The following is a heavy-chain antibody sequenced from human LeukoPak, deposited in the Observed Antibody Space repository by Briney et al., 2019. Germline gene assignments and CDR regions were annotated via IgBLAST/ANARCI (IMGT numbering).Heavy chain of an antibody. CDR2: VSYDGRKE. J-gene: IGHJ4*02. Sequence: GRSLRLSGVGSGFTFSSYGVYWVRQAPGKGLEGVAVVSYDGRKEYYADSVKGRFTISRDNSKNTLYLEMNSLTIEYTAVYYCAKDGVRRVTLHYFDYWGQGTLVTVSS. D-gene: IGHD4-23*01. V-gene: IGHV3-30*04. CDR1: GFTFSSYG. CDR3: AKDGVRRVTLHYFDY.